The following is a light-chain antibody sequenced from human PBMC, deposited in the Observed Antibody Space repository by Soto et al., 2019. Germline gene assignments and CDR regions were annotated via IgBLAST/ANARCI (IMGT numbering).Light chain of an antibody. CDR1: QSVSSY. Sequence: EIVLTQSPATLSLSPGERATLSCRASQSVSSYLAWYQQKPGQAPRLLIYDASNRATGIPGGFSGSGSGTDFTLTISSLEPEDFAVYYCQQRSSWPPTFGQGTKVEIK. CDR3: QQRSSWPPT. V-gene: IGKV3-11*01. CDR2: DAS. J-gene: IGKJ1*01.